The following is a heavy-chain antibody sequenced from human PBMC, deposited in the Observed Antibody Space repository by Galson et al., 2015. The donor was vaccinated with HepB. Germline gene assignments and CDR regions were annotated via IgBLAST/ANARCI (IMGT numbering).Heavy chain of an antibody. Sequence: SLRLSCAASGFTFSSYSMNWVRQAPGKGLAWVSSISSSSSYIYYADSVKGRFTISRDNAKNSLYLQMNSLRAEDTAVYYCARGGDSGWSPAHYWGQGTLVTVSS. V-gene: IGHV3-21*01. CDR2: ISSSSSYI. J-gene: IGHJ4*02. D-gene: IGHD6-19*01. CDR3: ARGGDSGWSPAHY. CDR1: GFTFSSYS.